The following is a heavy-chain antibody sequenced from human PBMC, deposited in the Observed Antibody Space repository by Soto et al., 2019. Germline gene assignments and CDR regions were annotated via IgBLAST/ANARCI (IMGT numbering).Heavy chain of an antibody. D-gene: IGHD2-15*01. CDR3: ARDGGGRYCSGGSCYHYYYYMDV. V-gene: IGHV3-33*01. CDR1: GFTFSSYG. J-gene: IGHJ6*03. CDR2: IWDDGRNT. Sequence: QVQLVESGGGVVQPGRSLRLSCAASGFTFSSYGMHRVRQAPGQGLEWVAVIWDDGRNTYYADSVKGRFTISRDNSKNTLCLQMNSLRAEDTAVYYCARDGGGRYCSGGSCYHYYYYMDVWGKGTTVTVSS.